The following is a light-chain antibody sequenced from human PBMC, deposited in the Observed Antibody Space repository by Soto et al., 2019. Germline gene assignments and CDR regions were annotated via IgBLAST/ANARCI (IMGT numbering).Light chain of an antibody. Sequence: QSALAQPRSVSGSPGQSVTIFCTGTSSDVGGFNSVSWYQQHPGKAPKLMIYDVNKRPSGVPDRFSGSKSGSTAFLTISGLQAEDEADYYCCSYAGSYSYAFATGTKVTVL. CDR1: SSDVGGFNS. J-gene: IGLJ1*01. CDR2: DVN. V-gene: IGLV2-11*01. CDR3: CSYAGSYSYA.